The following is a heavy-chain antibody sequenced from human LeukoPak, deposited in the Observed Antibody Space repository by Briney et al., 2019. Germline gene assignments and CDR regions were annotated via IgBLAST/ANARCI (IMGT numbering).Heavy chain of an antibody. J-gene: IGHJ4*02. Sequence: GGSLRLSCAASGFTFSIYAMSWVRQAPGKGLEWVSAISGSGGSTYYADSVKGRFTISRDNSKNTLYLQMNSLRAEDTAVYYCAKLEKPHGGNPYWWGQGTLVTVSS. D-gene: IGHD4-23*01. CDR3: AKLEKPHGGNPYW. CDR1: GFTFSIYA. CDR2: ISGSGGST. V-gene: IGHV3-23*01.